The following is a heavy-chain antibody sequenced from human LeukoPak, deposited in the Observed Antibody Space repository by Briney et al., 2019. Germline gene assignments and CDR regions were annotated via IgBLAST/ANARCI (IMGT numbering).Heavy chain of an antibody. Sequence: TLSLTCTVSGGSISSGGYYWSWIRQHPGKGLEWIGYIYYSGSTYYNPSLKSRVTISVDTSKNQFSLKLSSVTAADTAVCYSARGEGYCSSTCCYTYYYGMDVWGQGTTVTVSS. V-gene: IGHV4-31*03. D-gene: IGHD2-2*02. J-gene: IGHJ6*02. CDR3: ARGEGYCSSTCCYTYYYGMDV. CDR1: GGSISSGGYY. CDR2: IYYSGST.